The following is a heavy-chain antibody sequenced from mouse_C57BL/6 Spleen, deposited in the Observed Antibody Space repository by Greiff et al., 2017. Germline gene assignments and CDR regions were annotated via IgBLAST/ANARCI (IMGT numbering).Heavy chain of an antibody. J-gene: IGHJ3*01. V-gene: IGHV1-64*01. CDR2: IHPNSGST. CDR1: GYTFTSYW. Sequence: QVQLQQPGAELVKPGASVKLSCKASGYTFTSYWMHWVKQRPGQGLEWIGMIHPNSGSTNYNEKFKSKATLTVDKSSSTAYMQLSSLTSEDSAVYYCARHDGYYSWFAYWGQGTLVTVSA. CDR3: ARHDGYYSWFAY. D-gene: IGHD2-3*01.